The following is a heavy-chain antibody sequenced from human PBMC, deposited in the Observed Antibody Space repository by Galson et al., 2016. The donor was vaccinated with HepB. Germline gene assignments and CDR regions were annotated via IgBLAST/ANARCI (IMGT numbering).Heavy chain of an antibody. CDR3: AKDIVTGTYFGVGGYPFFYCMDV. CDR1: GFTFDDST. CDR2: ISWDGAST. V-gene: IGHV3-43*01. J-gene: IGHJ6*02. Sequence: SLRLSCAASGFTFDDSTMHWVRQGPGKGLEWVSVISWDGASTHYADAVKGRFTVSRDNSRNSLYLQMNSLRIEATALYYCAKDIVTGTYFGVGGYPFFYCMDVWGQGTTVTVSS. D-gene: IGHD1-26*01.